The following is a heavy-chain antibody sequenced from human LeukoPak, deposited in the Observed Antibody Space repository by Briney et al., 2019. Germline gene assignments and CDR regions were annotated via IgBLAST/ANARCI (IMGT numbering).Heavy chain of an antibody. Sequence: ASVKVSCKASGYTFTSYGISWVRQAPGQGLEWMGRISAYNGNTNYAQKLQGRVTMTTDTSTSTAYMELRSLRSDDTAVYYCARDQVSRDGYNYADYWGQGTLVTVSS. CDR1: GYTFTSYG. CDR3: ARDQVSRDGYNYADY. CDR2: ISAYNGNT. D-gene: IGHD5-24*01. J-gene: IGHJ4*02. V-gene: IGHV1-18*01.